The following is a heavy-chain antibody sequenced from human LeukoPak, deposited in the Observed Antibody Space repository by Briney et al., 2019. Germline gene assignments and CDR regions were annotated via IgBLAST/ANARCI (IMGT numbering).Heavy chain of an antibody. D-gene: IGHD4-17*01. CDR2: ISYDGSNK. J-gene: IGHJ4*02. CDR3: ARGDYGGTATYFDY. Sequence: GSLRLSCAASGFTFSSYAMHWVRQAPGKGLEWVAVISYDGSNKYYADSVKGRFTISRDNSKNTLYLQMNSLRAEDTAVYYCARGDYGGTATYFDYWGQGTLVTVPS. CDR1: GFTFSSYA. V-gene: IGHV3-30-3*01.